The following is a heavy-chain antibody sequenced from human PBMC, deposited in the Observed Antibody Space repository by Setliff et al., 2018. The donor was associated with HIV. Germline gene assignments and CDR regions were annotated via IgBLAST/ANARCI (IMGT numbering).Heavy chain of an antibody. CDR1: GGSISSGSYY. D-gene: IGHD6-6*01. J-gene: IGHJ6*03. Sequence: SETLSLTCTVSGGSISSGSYYWSWIRQPAGKGLEWIGRIYTSGSTNYNPSLKSRVTISVDTSKNQFSLKLSSVTAADTAVYYCVRDGGAARPMGVWGKGTTVTVS. CDR2: IYTSGST. V-gene: IGHV4-61*02. CDR3: VRDGGAARPMGV.